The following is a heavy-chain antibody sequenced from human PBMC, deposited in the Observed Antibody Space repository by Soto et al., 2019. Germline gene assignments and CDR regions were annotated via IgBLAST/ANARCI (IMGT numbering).Heavy chain of an antibody. CDR1: GGSFSGYY. CDR3: ASGGSSLNFDS. J-gene: IGHJ4*02. D-gene: IGHD6-6*01. Sequence: SETLSLTCAVYGGSFSGYYWNWLRQPPGEGLEWIGKIDQSGSTNYNPSLKSRVTMSVDTSRSQFSLKLTSVTAMDTAVYYCASGGSSLNFDSWGQGTLVTVSS. V-gene: IGHV4-34*01. CDR2: IDQSGST.